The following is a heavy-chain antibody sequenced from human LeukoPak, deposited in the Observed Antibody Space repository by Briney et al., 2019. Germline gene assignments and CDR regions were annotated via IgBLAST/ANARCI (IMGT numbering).Heavy chain of an antibody. Sequence: GGSLRLSCAASGFTFSSYAMSWVRQAPGKGLEWVSVFSGSGGSTYYTDSVKGRFTISRDNSRNTLSLQMDSLRAEDTAVYYCAKGLYSGYSSSFPPVRRAVPYYFDYWGQGTLVTVSS. J-gene: IGHJ4*02. CDR2: FSGSGGST. V-gene: IGHV3-23*01. CDR1: GFTFSSYA. CDR3: AKGLYSGYSSSFPPVRRAVPYYFDY. D-gene: IGHD6-13*01.